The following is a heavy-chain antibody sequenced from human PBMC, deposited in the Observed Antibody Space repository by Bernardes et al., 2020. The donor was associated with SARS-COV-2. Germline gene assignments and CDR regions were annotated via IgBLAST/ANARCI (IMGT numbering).Heavy chain of an antibody. CDR1: GFTFSSYG. Sequence: GGSLRLSCAASGFTFSSYGMHWVRQAPGKGLEWVAVIWYDGSNKYYADSVKGRFTISRDNSKNTLYLQMNSLRAEDTAVYYCARDHSRRQWLRPQEEGKFDPWGQGTLVTVSS. J-gene: IGHJ5*02. D-gene: IGHD5-12*01. CDR3: ARDHSRRQWLRPQEEGKFDP. CDR2: IWYDGSNK. V-gene: IGHV3-33*01.